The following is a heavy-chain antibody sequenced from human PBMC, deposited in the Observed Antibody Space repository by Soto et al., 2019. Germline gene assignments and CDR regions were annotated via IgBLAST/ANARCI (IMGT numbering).Heavy chain of an antibody. CDR3: TTSSKHCGYSRTFDY. D-gene: IGHD3-22*01. J-gene: IGHJ4*02. Sequence: EVQLVESGGGLVKPGGSLRLSCAASGFTFSNAWMNWVRQAPGKGLEWVGRIKSKTDGGTTDYAAPVKGRFTISRDDSKNTLYLQMNSLKTEDTAVYYCTTSSKHCGYSRTFDYWGQGTLVTVSS. CDR1: GFTFSNAW. CDR2: IKSKTDGGTT. V-gene: IGHV3-15*07.